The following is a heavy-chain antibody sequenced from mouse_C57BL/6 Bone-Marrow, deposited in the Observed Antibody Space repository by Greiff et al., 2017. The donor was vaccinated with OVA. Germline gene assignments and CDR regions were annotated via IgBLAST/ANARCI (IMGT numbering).Heavy chain of an antibody. CDR3: ARRHYGSYWYFDV. V-gene: IGHV1-47*01. J-gene: IGHJ1*03. CDR2: FHPYNDDT. D-gene: IGHD1-1*01. Sequence: QVQLKESGAELVKPGASVKMSCKASGYTFTTYPIEWMKQNHGKSLEWIGNFHPYNDDTKYNEKFKGKATLTVEKSSSTVYLELSLLTSDDSAVYYCARRHYGSYWYFDVWGTGTTVTVSS. CDR1: GYTFTTYP.